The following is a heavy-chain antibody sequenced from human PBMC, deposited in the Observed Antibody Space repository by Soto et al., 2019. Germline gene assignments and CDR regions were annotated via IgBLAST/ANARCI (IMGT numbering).Heavy chain of an antibody. CDR3: VRDQRESGAFDI. D-gene: IGHD3-10*01. V-gene: IGHV3-48*03. CDR2: ISSSGGTI. J-gene: IGHJ3*02. Sequence: GSLRLSCAASGFIFSSYEMNWVRQAPGKGLEWVSYISSSGGTIYNADSVKGRFTISRDNAKNSLYLQVNSLSAEDTAVYYCVRDQRESGAFDIWGQGTMVTVSS. CDR1: GFIFSSYE.